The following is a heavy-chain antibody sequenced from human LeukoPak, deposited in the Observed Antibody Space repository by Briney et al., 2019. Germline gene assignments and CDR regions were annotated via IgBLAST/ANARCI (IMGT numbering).Heavy chain of an antibody. V-gene: IGHV1-8*02. D-gene: IGHD3-10*01. Sequence: GASVKVSCKASGGTFSSYAISWVRQATGQGLEWMGWMNPNSGNTGYAQKFQGRVTMTRNTSISTAYMELSSLRSEDTAVYYCARGHGPPGLLWFGELSRYYYYMDVWGKGTTVTISS. CDR3: ARGHGPPGLLWFGELSRYYYYMDV. CDR1: GGTFSSYA. CDR2: MNPNSGNT. J-gene: IGHJ6*03.